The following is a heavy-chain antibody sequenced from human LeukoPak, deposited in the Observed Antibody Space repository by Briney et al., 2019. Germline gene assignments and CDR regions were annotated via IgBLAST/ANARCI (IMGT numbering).Heavy chain of an antibody. J-gene: IGHJ6*03. CDR3: ARHGSGDYDNYYYFMDL. V-gene: IGHV4-39*01. Sequence: GSLRLSCAASGFTFSSLWMSWVRQPPGKGLEWVGSIYYNGSPYYNPSLKGRVTISVDRSKTQFSLKLASVTAADTAVYYCARHGSGDYDNYYYFMDLWGRGTTVSVSS. CDR2: IYYNGSP. D-gene: IGHD4-17*01. CDR1: GFTFSSLW.